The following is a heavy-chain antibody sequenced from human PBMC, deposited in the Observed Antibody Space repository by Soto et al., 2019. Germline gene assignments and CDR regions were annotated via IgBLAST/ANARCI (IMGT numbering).Heavy chain of an antibody. CDR3: ATGWFGEFVYYFDY. CDR2: ISAYNGNT. D-gene: IGHD3-10*01. J-gene: IGHJ4*02. Sequence: QVQLVQTGAEVKKRGASVKESCKASGYTVTSYALSCKRQTPVQGLEWMGWISAYNGNTNYAQELQGRVTMTTDTSTSTAYMELRSLRSDDTAVYYCATGWFGEFVYYFDYWGQGTLVTVSS. V-gene: IGHV1-18*01. CDR1: GYTVTSYA.